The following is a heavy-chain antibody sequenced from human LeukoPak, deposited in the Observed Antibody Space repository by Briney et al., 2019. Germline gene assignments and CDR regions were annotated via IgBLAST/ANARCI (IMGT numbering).Heavy chain of an antibody. V-gene: IGHV3-48*04. J-gene: IGHJ4*02. CDR3: ARESSGGSPDY. CDR1: GFTFSSYS. Sequence: GGSLRLSCAASGFTFSSYSMNWVRQAPGKGLEWVSYISSSSSTIYYADSVKGRFTISRDNAKNSLYLQMNTLRAEDTAVYYCARESSGGSPDYWGQGTLVTVSS. D-gene: IGHD2-15*01. CDR2: ISSSSSTI.